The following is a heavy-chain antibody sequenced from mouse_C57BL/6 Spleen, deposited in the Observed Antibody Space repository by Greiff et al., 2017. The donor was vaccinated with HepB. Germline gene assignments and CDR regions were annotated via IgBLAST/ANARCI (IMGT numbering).Heavy chain of an antibody. Sequence: VQLQQSGPVLVKPGASVKMSCKASGYTFTDYYMNWVKQSHGKSLEWIGVINPYNGGTSYNQKFKGKATLTVDKSSSTAYMELNSLTSEDSAVYYCARRINWDWYFDVWGTGTTVTVSS. CDR1: GYTFTDYY. D-gene: IGHD4-1*02. J-gene: IGHJ1*03. CDR3: ARRINWDWYFDV. V-gene: IGHV1-19*01. CDR2: INPYNGGT.